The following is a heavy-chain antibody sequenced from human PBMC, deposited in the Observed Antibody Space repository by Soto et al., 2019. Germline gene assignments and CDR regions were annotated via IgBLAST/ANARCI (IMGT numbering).Heavy chain of an antibody. V-gene: IGHV3-48*01. D-gene: IGHD3-22*01. CDR1: GCIFGSYS. CDR3: GSSASPDAY. CDR2: ITSGSNSE. J-gene: IGHJ4*02. Sequence: EVQLVESGGGLVQPGGSLRLSCVASGCIFGSYSMNWVRQAPGKGLEWISYITSGSNSEFYADSVKGRFTISRDNAKNSIYLQINSLRAEDTAVYYCGSSASPDAYWGQGTLVTVSS.